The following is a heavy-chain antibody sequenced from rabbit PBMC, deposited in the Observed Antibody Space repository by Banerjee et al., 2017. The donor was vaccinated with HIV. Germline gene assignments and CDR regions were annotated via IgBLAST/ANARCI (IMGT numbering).Heavy chain of an antibody. CDR3: ARSGIGDNGADFNL. CDR2: IYTGEEMA. CDR1: GFDFSRYG. J-gene: IGHJ4*01. Sequence: QEQLVESGGGLVQPGGSLKLSCKASGFDFSRYGVSWVRQAPGKGLEWIGCIYTGEEMAYYASWAKGRFTISKTSSTTVTLQMTSLTAADTATYFCARSGIGDNGADFNLWGPGTLVTVS. V-gene: IGHV1S45*01. D-gene: IGHD1-1*01.